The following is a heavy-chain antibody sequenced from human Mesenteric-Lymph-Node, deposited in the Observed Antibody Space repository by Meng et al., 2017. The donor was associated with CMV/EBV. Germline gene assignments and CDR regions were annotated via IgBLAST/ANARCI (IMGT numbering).Heavy chain of an antibody. D-gene: IGHD3-9*01. CDR1: GFTFSSYA. V-gene: IGHV3-30*04. Sequence: GGSLRLSCTASGFTFSSYAMHWVRQAPGKGLEWVAVVSLDGSHEYYADSVKGRFTISRDNSENMLYLQMNSLRAEDTAVYYCGRDRVDVLVPASCPDFWGQGTLVTVSS. J-gene: IGHJ4*02. CDR2: VSLDGSHE. CDR3: GRDRVDVLVPASCPDF.